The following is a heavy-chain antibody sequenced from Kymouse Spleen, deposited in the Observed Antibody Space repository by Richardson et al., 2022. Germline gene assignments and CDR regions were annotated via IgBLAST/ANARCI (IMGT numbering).Heavy chain of an antibody. Sequence: QVQLVESGGGVVQPGRSLRLSCAASGFTFSSYGMHWVRQAPGKGLEWVAVIWYDGSNKYYADSVKGRFTISRDNSKNTLYLQMNSLRAEDTAVYYCARDYSNYEGNFDYWGQGTLVTVSS. J-gene: IGHJ4*02. CDR1: GFTFSSYG. CDR3: ARDYSNYEGNFDY. D-gene: IGHD4-11,IGHD4-11*01. V-gene: IGHV3-33*01. CDR2: IWYDGSNK.